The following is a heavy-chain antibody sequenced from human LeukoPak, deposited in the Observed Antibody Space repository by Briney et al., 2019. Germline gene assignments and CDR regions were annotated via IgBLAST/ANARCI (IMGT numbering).Heavy chain of an antibody. CDR2: IIPIFGTT. Sequence: SVRVSCKASGYTFSSYGINWVRQAPGQGLEWMGGIIPIFGTTNYAQKFQGRVTITADESTSTAYMELSSLRSEDTAVYYCARDRRWELLRASAFDIWGQGTMVTVSS. V-gene: IGHV1-69*13. J-gene: IGHJ3*02. CDR3: ARDRRWELLRASAFDI. CDR1: GYTFSSYG. D-gene: IGHD1-26*01.